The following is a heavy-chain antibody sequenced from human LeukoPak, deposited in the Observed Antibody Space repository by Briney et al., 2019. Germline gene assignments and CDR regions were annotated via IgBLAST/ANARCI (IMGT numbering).Heavy chain of an antibody. Sequence: GGSLRLSCVASGFTFSSYSMNWVHQAPGKGLEWVSSISSSSSYIYYADSVKGRFTISRDNAKNSLYLQMNSLRAEDTAVYYCVRGDRDLYCSSTSCYPVLGGQGTLVTVSS. CDR3: VRGDRDLYCSSTSCYPVL. V-gene: IGHV3-21*01. J-gene: IGHJ1*01. D-gene: IGHD2-2*01. CDR1: GFTFSSYS. CDR2: ISSSSSYI.